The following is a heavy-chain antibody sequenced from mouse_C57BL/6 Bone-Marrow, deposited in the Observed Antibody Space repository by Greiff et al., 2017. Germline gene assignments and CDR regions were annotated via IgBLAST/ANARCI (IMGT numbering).Heavy chain of an antibody. V-gene: IGHV1-52*01. D-gene: IGHD3-2*02. CDR3: ALQLRLPFDY. CDR2: IDPSDSET. CDR1: GYTFTSYW. Sequence: QVQLQQPGAELVRPGSSVKLSCKASGYTFTSYWMHWVKQRPIQGLEWIGNIDPSDSETPYNQKFKDKATLTVDKSSSTAYMQLSSLTSEDSAVYYCALQLRLPFDYWGQGTTLTVSS. J-gene: IGHJ2*01.